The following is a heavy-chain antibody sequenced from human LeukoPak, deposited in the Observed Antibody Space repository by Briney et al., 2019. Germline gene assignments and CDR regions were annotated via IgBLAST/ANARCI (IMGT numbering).Heavy chain of an antibody. Sequence: GGSLRLSCAAPGFTFSSYGMNWVRQAPGKGLEWVAVISYDGTNKFYVDSLRGRFTISRDNSKNTLYLQMNSLRAEDTAVYYCAKDGYYGSGTYPDYWGQGTLVTVSS. CDR2: ISYDGTNK. D-gene: IGHD3-10*01. CDR3: AKDGYYGSGTYPDY. J-gene: IGHJ4*02. V-gene: IGHV3-30*18. CDR1: GFTFSSYG.